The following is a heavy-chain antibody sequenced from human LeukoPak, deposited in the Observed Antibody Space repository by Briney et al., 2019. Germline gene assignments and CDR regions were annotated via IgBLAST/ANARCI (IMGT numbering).Heavy chain of an antibody. CDR1: GASFSGYY. D-gene: IGHD6-6*01. CDR3: ANLYSSSPRDAFDV. CDR2: TNHSGST. J-gene: IGHJ3*01. V-gene: IGHV4-34*01. Sequence: PSETLSLTCAVYGASFSGYYWSWIRQPPGKGLEWIGETNHSGSTNYHVSLESRVTMSVDTSKNQFTLKLSSVTAADTAVYYCANLYSSSPRDAFDVWGPGTMVTVSS.